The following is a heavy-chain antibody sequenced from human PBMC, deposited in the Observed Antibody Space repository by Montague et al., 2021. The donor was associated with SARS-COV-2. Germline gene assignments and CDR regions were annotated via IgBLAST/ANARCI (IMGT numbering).Heavy chain of an antibody. D-gene: IGHD6-13*01. J-gene: IGHJ6*02. Sequence: SETLSLTCTVSGGSISSSSYYWGWIRQPPGKGLEWIGSIYYSGSTYYNPSLKSRVTISVDTSKNQFSLKLRSATAAATAVYYCARVGRQQLVRLSGMDVWGQGTTVTVSS. CDR2: IYYSGST. CDR1: GGSISSSSYY. CDR3: ARVGRQQLVRLSGMDV. V-gene: IGHV4-39*07.